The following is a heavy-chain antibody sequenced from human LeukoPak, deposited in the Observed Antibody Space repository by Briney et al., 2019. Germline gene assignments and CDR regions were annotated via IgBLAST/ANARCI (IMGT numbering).Heavy chain of an antibody. D-gene: IGHD6-6*01. CDR3: ARPRIAARPDDAFDI. Sequence: SVKVSCKASGGTFSSYAISWVRQAPGQGLEWMGGIIPIFGTANYAQKFQGRVTITTDESTSTAYMELSSLRSEDTAVYYCARPRIAARPDDAFDIWGQGKMVTVSS. CDR1: GGTFSSYA. CDR2: IIPIFGTA. V-gene: IGHV1-69*05. J-gene: IGHJ3*02.